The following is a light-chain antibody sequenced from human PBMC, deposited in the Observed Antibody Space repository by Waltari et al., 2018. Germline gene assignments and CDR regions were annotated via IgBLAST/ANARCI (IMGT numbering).Light chain of an antibody. V-gene: IGKV3-20*01. CDR3: QQYGSSPFI. CDR2: DAP. J-gene: IGKJ3*01. CDR1: QNIRSNC. Sequence: EIVLTQSPGTLSLSPGERATLSCRASQNIRSNCLAWYQQKPGQAPRPLIYDAPTRATGIPDRFSGSGSGTDFTLTISRLEPEDFAVYYCQQYGSSPFIFGPGTKVDIK.